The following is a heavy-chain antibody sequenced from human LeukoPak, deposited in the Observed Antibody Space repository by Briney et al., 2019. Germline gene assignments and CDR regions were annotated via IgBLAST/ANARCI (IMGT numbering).Heavy chain of an antibody. V-gene: IGHV3-15*01. J-gene: IGHJ4*02. D-gene: IGHD6-19*01. CDR3: TTAPRGWYRDY. CDR1: GGSFSGYY. CDR2: IKSKTDGGTT. Sequence: LTCAVYGGSFSGYYWSWIRQPPGKGLEWVGRIKSKTDGGTTDYAAPVKGRFTISRDDSKNTLYLQMNSLKTEDTAVYYCTTAPRGWYRDYWGQGTLVTVSS.